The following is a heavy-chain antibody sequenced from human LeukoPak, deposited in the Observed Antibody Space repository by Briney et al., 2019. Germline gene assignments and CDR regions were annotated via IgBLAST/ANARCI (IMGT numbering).Heavy chain of an antibody. Sequence: GGSLRLSCVASGFTFSSYTMNWVRQAPGKGLEWVSGIGGSGGFHTYYADSVRGRFTISRDNSRNTLYVQMNSLRAEDTAVYYCARDRNWGAYDIWGQGTMVTVSS. CDR3: ARDRNWGAYDI. V-gene: IGHV3-23*01. CDR2: IGGSGGFHT. CDR1: GFTFSSYT. J-gene: IGHJ3*02. D-gene: IGHD7-27*01.